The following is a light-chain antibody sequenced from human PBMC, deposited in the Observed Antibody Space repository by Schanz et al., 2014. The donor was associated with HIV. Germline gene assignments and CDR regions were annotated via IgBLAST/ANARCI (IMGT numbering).Light chain of an antibody. CDR1: QTVSNN. CDR2: GAS. CDR3: QQYSASPRT. J-gene: IGKJ1*01. Sequence: EIVMTQSPGTLSVSPGERATLSCRASQTVSNNLAWYQQKPGQAPRLLIFGASNRATGIPDRFSGSGSGTDFTLTISRLEPEDFAVYCCQQYSASPRTFGQGTKVEI. V-gene: IGKV3-20*01.